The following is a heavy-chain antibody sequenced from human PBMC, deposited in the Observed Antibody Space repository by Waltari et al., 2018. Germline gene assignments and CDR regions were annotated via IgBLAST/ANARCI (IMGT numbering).Heavy chain of an antibody. D-gene: IGHD6-13*01. CDR2: IYHSGST. CDR3: ARLAYPFDRIAAASRGVSGWFDP. J-gene: IGHJ5*02. CDR1: GYSISSGYY. V-gene: IGHV4-38-2*01. Sequence: QVQLQESGPGLVKPSETLSLTCAVSGYSISSGYYWGWIRQPPGKGLEWIGSIYHSGSTYYNPSLKSRVTISVDTSKNQFSLKLSSVTAADTAVYYCARLAYPFDRIAAASRGVSGWFDPWGQGTLVTVSS.